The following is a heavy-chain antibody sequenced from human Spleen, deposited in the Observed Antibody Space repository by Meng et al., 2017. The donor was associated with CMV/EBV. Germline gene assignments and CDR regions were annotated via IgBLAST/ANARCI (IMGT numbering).Heavy chain of an antibody. CDR2: IYYSGST. V-gene: IGHV4-61*08. Sequence: TVSGGSVSSGGYYWSWIRQPPGKGLEWIGYIYYSGSTDYNPSLKSRVTISVDTSKNQFSLKLSSVTAADTAVYYCAKTYELRKWVDPWGQGTLVTVSS. J-gene: IGHJ5*02. CDR3: AKTYELRKWVDP. D-gene: IGHD3-16*01. CDR1: GGSVSSGGYY.